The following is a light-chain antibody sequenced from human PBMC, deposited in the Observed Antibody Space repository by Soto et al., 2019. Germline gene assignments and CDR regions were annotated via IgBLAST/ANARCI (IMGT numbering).Light chain of an antibody. CDR2: AAS. J-gene: IGKJ2*01. V-gene: IGKV1-39*01. CDR1: QSINNY. Sequence: DIQMTQSPSSLSASVGDRVIITCRTSQSINNYLNWYQQKPGKAPKLLIYAASSLQTGVPSRFSGSGSGTDFTLTISSLQPEDFATYYCQQRDTFGQGTKLDFK. CDR3: QQRDT.